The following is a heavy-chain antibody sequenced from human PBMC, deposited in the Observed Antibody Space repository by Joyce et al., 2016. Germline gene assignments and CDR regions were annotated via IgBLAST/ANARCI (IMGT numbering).Heavy chain of an antibody. CDR2: IYSIGTT. Sequence: EVQLVESGGGLIQPGGSLRLSCADSGFTCYNNYMAWVRQAPGKGLEWFSIIYSIGTTYYVDSVKGRFTISRDKSKNTLYLQMNSLRADDTGVYYCARGPSGTATIQGGQGTLVTVSS. CDR3: ARGPSGTATIQ. V-gene: IGHV3-53*01. CDR1: GFTCYNNY. D-gene: IGHD3-10*01. J-gene: IGHJ4*02.